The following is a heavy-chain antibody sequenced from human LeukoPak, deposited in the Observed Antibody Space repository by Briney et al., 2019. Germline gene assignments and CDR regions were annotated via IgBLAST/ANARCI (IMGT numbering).Heavy chain of an antibody. CDR1: GSTFTSYW. Sequence: PGGSLRLSCAAPGSTFTSYWMTWVRQAPGKGLEWVANIKQDGSEKYYVDSLKGRFTISRDNAKNSLYLQMNSLRAEDTAVYHCARGVGYRGYFGYWGRGTLVTVSS. J-gene: IGHJ4*02. V-gene: IGHV3-7*01. CDR2: IKQDGSEK. D-gene: IGHD2-15*01. CDR3: ARGVGYRGYFGY.